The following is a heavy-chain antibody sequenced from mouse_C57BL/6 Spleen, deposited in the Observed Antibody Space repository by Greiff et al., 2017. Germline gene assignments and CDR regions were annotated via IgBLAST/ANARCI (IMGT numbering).Heavy chain of an antibody. CDR2: IYPSDSET. CDR3: ARGNYYGSSSYFDY. CDR1: GYTFTSYW. J-gene: IGHJ2*01. Sequence: QVQLQQSGAELVRPGSSVKLSCKASGYTFTSYWMDWVKQRPGQGLEWIGNIYPSDSETHYNQKFKDKATLTVDKSSSTAYMQLSSLTSEDSAVYYCARGNYYGSSSYFDYWGQGTTLTVSS. D-gene: IGHD1-1*01. V-gene: IGHV1-61*01.